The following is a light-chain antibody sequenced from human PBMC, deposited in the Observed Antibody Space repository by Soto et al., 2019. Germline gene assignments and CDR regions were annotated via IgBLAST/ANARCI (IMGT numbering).Light chain of an antibody. V-gene: IGKV3-15*01. J-gene: IGKJ2*01. Sequence: EIVMTQSPATLSVSPGERAALSCRASQSISTNLAWYQQKPGQAPRLLIYGASTRATGIPARFSGSGSGTEFTLTITSLQSEDFAVYYCQQYNDWPPMYTFGQGTKVKIK. CDR1: QSISTN. CDR2: GAS. CDR3: QQYNDWPPMYT.